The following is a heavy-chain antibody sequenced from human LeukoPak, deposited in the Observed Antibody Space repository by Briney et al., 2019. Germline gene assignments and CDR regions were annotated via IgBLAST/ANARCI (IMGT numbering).Heavy chain of an antibody. CDR2: INPNSGGT. V-gene: IGHV1-2*02. CDR1: GYTFTGYY. J-gene: IGHJ6*03. Sequence: ASVKVSCKTSGYTFTGYYMHWVRQAPGQGLEWMGWINPNSGGTNYAQKFQGRVTMTRDTSISTAYMELSRLRSDDTAVYYCARIGDFDYHMDVWGKGTTVTVSS. CDR3: ARIGDFDYHMDV. D-gene: IGHD2/OR15-2a*01.